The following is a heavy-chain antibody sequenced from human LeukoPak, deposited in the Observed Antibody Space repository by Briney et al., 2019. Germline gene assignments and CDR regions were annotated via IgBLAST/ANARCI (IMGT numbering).Heavy chain of an antibody. CDR2: IRYDGSNK. D-gene: IGHD6-13*01. V-gene: IGHV3-30*02. CDR1: GFTFSSYG. J-gene: IGHJ1*01. CDR3: AKGALAAPLIHAEYFQH. Sequence: GGSLRLSCAASGFTFSSYGMHWVRQAPGKGLEWVAFIRYDGSNKYYADSVKGRFTISRDSSKNTLYLQVNSLRAEDTAVYYCAKGALAAPLIHAEYFQHWGQGTLVTVSS.